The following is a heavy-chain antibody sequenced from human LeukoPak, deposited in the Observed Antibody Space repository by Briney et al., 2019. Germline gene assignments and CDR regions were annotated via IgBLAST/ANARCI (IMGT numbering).Heavy chain of an antibody. CDR3: AKDDRSNSSTYYFDY. J-gene: IGHJ4*02. CDR1: GPRFTSYV. Sequence: GGSLRLSCAASGPRFTSYVMSWVRQAPGKGLEWVSTISGRGGTTYYADSVKGRFTISRDNSKDTLYLEMHGLRVEDTAVYYCAKDDRSNSSTYYFDYWGQGTLVTVSS. V-gene: IGHV3-23*01. CDR2: ISGRGGTT. D-gene: IGHD3-22*01.